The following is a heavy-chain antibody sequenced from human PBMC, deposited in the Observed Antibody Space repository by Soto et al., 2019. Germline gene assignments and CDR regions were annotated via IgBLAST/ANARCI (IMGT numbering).Heavy chain of an antibody. V-gene: IGHV1-69*04. Sequence: QVQLVQSGAEVKKPGSSVKVSCKASGDTFSNHTISWVRQAPGQGLEWMGRIIPMLGVANYAQKFQGRVKITADKYTSTAYVKPNNLRSADAAVYYCAGVAEMGTVTKGYYYYMAVWSKWTTVTVSS. CDR2: IIPMLGVA. CDR1: GDTFSNHT. D-gene: IGHD4-17*01. CDR3: AGVAEMGTVTKGYYYYMAV. J-gene: IGHJ6*03.